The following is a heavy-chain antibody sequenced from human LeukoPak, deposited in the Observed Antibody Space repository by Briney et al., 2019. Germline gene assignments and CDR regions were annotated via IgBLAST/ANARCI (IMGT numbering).Heavy chain of an antibody. J-gene: IGHJ4*02. Sequence: PGRSLRLSCEVSGFTFTSYAMHWVRQAPGKGLEWVAVVSADGSKKYYADSVRGRFTISRDNSKNTVYLQMNSLRAEDTAVYYCAKKFVGITVIAGDYFDYWGQGTLVTVSS. V-gene: IGHV3-30-3*02. CDR3: AKKFVGITVIAGDYFDY. D-gene: IGHD2-21*01. CDR1: GFTFTSYA. CDR2: VSADGSKK.